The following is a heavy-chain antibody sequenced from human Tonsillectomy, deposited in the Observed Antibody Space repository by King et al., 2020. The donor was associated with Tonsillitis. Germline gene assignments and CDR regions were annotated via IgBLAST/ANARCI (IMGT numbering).Heavy chain of an antibody. CDR1: GGSISSYY. CDR3: AGHSPLCCGGDFYPLHAFDI. D-gene: IGHD2-21*02. CDR2: IYYSGST. V-gene: IGHV4-59*08. Sequence: QLQESGPGLVKPSETLSLTCTVSGGSISSYYWSWIRQPPGKGLEWIGYIYYSGSTNYNPSLKGRVTISVDTSKNQFSLKLSSVTAAATAVYYCAGHSPLCCGGDFYPLHAFDIWGQGTMVTVSS. J-gene: IGHJ3*02.